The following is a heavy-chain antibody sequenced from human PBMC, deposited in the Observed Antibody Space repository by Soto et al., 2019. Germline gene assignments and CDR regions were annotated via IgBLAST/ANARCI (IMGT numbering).Heavy chain of an antibody. Sequence: SETLSLTCAVYGGSFSGYYWSWIRQPPGKGLKWIGEINHSGSTNYNPSLKSRVTISVDTSKNQFSLKLSSVTAADTAVYYCARGRRGVFSYERYYYYGMDVWGQGTTVTVSS. CDR3: ARGRRGVFSYERYYYYGMDV. D-gene: IGHD2-8*01. V-gene: IGHV4-34*01. CDR2: INHSGST. CDR1: GGSFSGYY. J-gene: IGHJ6*02.